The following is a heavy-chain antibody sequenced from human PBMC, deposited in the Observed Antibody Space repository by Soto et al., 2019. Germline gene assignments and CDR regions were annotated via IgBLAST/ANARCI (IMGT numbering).Heavy chain of an antibody. CDR1: GGSISSSSYY. CDR3: ARQHRRVQYPGGNWFDP. Sequence: QLQLQQSGPGLVKPSETLSLTCTVSGGSISSSSYYWGWIRQPPGKGLEWIGSIYYSGSTYYNPSRNGRVPISGDTSKTQSSLKLSSVTAAGTAVYYCARQHRRVQYPGGNWFDPWGQGTLVTVSS. J-gene: IGHJ5*02. CDR2: IYYSGST. D-gene: IGHD4-4*01. V-gene: IGHV4-39*01.